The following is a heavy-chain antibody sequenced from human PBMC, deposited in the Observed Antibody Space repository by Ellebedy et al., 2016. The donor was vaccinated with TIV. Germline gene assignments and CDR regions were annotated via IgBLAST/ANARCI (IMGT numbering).Heavy chain of an antibody. CDR3: ANNLPRTGDFDY. CDR1: GYTFSDYD. V-gene: IGHV1-8*01. Sequence: AASVKVSCKASGYTFSDYDFNWVRQATGQGLEWLGWMNPNSGNTGYAQKFQGRITMTRDTSINTAYMELRSLTSEDTAVYYCANNLPRTGDFDYWGQGTLVTVSS. J-gene: IGHJ4*02. CDR2: MNPNSGNT. D-gene: IGHD7-27*01.